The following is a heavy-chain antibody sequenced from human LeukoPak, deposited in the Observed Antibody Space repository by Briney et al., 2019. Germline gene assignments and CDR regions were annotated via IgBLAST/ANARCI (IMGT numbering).Heavy chain of an antibody. J-gene: IGHJ4*02. CDR1: GFIFSSYS. V-gene: IGHV3-21*01. CDR2: ISSSSSYI. CDR3: ARDFLAAAGGY. Sequence: GGSLRPSCAASGFIFSSYSMNWVRQAPGKGLEWVSSISSSSSYIYYADSVKGRFTISRDNAKNSLYLQMNSLRAEDTAVYYCARDFLAAAGGYWGQGTLVTVSS. D-gene: IGHD6-13*01.